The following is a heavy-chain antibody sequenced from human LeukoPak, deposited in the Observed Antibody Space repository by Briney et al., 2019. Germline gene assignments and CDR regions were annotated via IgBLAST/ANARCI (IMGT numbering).Heavy chain of an antibody. D-gene: IGHD3-10*01. Sequence: SETLSLTCAVYGGSFSGYYWSWVRQPPGKGLEWIGEINHSGSTNYNPSLKSRVTISVDTSKNQFSLKLSSVTAADTAVYYCARGGAVYYYGSGSYFDYWGQGTLVTVSS. V-gene: IGHV4-34*01. CDR3: ARGGAVYYYGSGSYFDY. CDR2: INHSGST. J-gene: IGHJ4*02. CDR1: GGSFSGYY.